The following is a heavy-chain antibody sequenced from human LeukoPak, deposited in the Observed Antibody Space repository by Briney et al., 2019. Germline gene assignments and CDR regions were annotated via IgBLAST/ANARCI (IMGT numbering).Heavy chain of an antibody. D-gene: IGHD3-9*01. V-gene: IGHV1-18*04. CDR3: ARDSVGYYDILTGYYYPSRFDY. CDR2: ISAYNGNT. CDR1: SYTFTIYG. J-gene: IGHJ4*02. Sequence: ASVKVSCKASSYTFTIYGISWVRPAPGQGLEWMGLISAYNGNTNYAQKIQGIVTITTDTSTSTTYMELRSLRSDDTAVYYCARDSVGYYDILTGYYYPSRFDYWGQGTLVTVSS.